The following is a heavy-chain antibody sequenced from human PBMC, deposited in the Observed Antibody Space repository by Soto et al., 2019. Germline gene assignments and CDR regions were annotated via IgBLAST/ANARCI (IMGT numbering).Heavy chain of an antibody. V-gene: IGHV3-30*18. CDR1: GFTFSSYG. D-gene: IGHD6-19*01. Sequence: QVQLVESGGGVVQPGRSLRLSCAASGFTFSSYGMHWVRQAPGKGLEWVAVISYDGSNKYYADSVKGRFTISRDNSKNTLYLQMNSPRAEDTAVYYCAKDLGVYIAVAGTGFDYWGQGTLVTVSS. J-gene: IGHJ4*02. CDR2: ISYDGSNK. CDR3: AKDLGVYIAVAGTGFDY.